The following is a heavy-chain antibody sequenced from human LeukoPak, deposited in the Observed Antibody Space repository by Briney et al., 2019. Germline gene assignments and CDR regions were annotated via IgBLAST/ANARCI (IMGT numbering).Heavy chain of an antibody. Sequence: GASVKVSCKASGYTFISYYMHWVRQAPGQGLEWMGWINPNTGGTNYAQKFQGRVTMTLEKATSTAYMELSRLTSDDTAIYYCARDRTGRGVGEAYFDCWGQGTLVTVSS. CDR3: ARDRTGRGVGEAYFDC. CDR1: GYTFISYY. J-gene: IGHJ4*02. D-gene: IGHD3-10*01. CDR2: INPNTGGT. V-gene: IGHV1-2*02.